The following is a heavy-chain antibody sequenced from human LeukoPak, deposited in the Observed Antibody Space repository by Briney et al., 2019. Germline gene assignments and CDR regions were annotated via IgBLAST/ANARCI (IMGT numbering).Heavy chain of an antibody. D-gene: IGHD6-19*01. CDR3: NIIAVAGTDYFDY. V-gene: IGHV3-9*01. Sequence: GRSLRLSCAASGFTFDDYAMHWVRQAPGKGLEWVSGISWNSGSIGYADTMKGRFTISRDNAKNSLYLQMNSLRAEDTALYHCNIIAVAGTDYFDYWGQGTLVTVSS. CDR2: ISWNSGSI. CDR1: GFTFDDYA. J-gene: IGHJ4*02.